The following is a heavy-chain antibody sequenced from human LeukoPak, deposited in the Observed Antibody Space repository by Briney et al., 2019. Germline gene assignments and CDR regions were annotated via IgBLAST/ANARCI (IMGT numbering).Heavy chain of an antibody. CDR1: GGTFSSYA. Sequence: SVKVSCKASGGTFSSYAISWVRQAPGQGLEWMGGIIPIFGTANYAQKFQGRVTITTDESTSTAYMELSSLRSEDTAVYYCARNLGATSAFDIWGQGTMVTDSS. CDR3: ARNLGATSAFDI. V-gene: IGHV1-69*05. CDR2: IIPIFGTA. J-gene: IGHJ3*02. D-gene: IGHD1-26*01.